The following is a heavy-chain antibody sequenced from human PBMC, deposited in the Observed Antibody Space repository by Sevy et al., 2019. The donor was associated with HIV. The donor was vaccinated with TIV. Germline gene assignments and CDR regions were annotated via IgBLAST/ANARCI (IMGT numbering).Heavy chain of an antibody. Sequence: ASVKVSCKASGYTFTSYDINWVRRATGQGLEWMGWMNPNSGNTGYAQKFQGRVTMTRNTSISTAYMELSSLRSEDTAVYYCARGRDVVAATYYYYYGMVVWGQGTTVTVSS. V-gene: IGHV1-8*01. J-gene: IGHJ6*02. CDR1: GYTFTSYD. CDR2: MNPNSGNT. CDR3: ARGRDVVAATYYYYYGMVV. D-gene: IGHD2-15*01.